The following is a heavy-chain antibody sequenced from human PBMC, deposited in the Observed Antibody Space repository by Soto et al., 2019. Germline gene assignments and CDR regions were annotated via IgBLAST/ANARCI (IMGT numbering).Heavy chain of an antibody. CDR1: GGSISSYY. V-gene: IGHV4-59*01. J-gene: IGHJ4*02. Sequence: SETLCLTCSVSGGSISSYYWSWIRQPPGKGLEWIGCIYYSGSSNYNPSLKSRVTISVDTSKNQFSLKLSSVTAADTAVYYCARWLRPYYFDYWGQGTLVTVSS. D-gene: IGHD5-12*01. CDR2: IYYSGSS. CDR3: ARWLRPYYFDY.